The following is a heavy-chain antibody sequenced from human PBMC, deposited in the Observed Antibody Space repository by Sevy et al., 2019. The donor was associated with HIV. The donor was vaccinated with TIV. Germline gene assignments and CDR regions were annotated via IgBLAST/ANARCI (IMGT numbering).Heavy chain of an antibody. D-gene: IGHD3-22*01. J-gene: IGHJ3*02. CDR3: ARDQLITMIVVVPAGAFDI. CDR2: ISYDGSNK. Sequence: GGSLRLSCAASGFTFSSYAMHWVRQAPGKGLEWVAVISYDGSNKYYADSVKGRFTISRDNSKNTLYLQMNSLRAEDTAVCYCARDQLITMIVVVPAGAFDIWGQGTMVTVSS. CDR1: GFTFSSYA. V-gene: IGHV3-30-3*01.